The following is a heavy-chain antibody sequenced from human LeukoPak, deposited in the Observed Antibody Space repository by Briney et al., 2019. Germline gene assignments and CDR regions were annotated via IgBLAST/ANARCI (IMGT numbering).Heavy chain of an antibody. CDR1: GFTFSSYA. Sequence: PGGSLRLSCAASGFTFSSYAMSWVRQAPGKGLEWVSAISGSGGSTYYADSVKGRFTISRDGAKSSLYLQMDSLRAEDTAVFYCTRGYHYDSGGYFADFDYWGQGTLVTVSS. CDR2: ISGSGGST. V-gene: IGHV3-23*01. D-gene: IGHD3-22*01. J-gene: IGHJ4*02. CDR3: TRGYHYDSGGYFADFDY.